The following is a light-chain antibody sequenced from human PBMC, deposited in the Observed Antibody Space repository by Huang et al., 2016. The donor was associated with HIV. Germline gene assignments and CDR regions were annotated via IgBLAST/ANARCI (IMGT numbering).Light chain of an antibody. CDR1: QSLRDTY. V-gene: IGKV3-20*01. J-gene: IGKJ4*01. CDR2: GAS. Sequence: IVLTQSPGTLSLSPGETATFSCRASQSLRDTYIAWYQQRPGQAPRLLIYGASSRATGIPDRFSGSGSGTDFTLTINRLEPQDFAVYFSLQYDRSPLTFGGGTKVEL. CDR3: LQYDRSPLT.